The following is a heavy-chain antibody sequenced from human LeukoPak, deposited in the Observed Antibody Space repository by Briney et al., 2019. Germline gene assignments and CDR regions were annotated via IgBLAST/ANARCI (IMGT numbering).Heavy chain of an antibody. Sequence: PGGSLRLSCAASGFTFSSYAMSWVRQAPGKGLEWVSAISGSGGSTYYADSVKGRFTISRDNSKNTLYLQMNSLRAEDTAVYYCANAPTYYYDSSGYGLIDYWGQGTLVTVSS. D-gene: IGHD3-22*01. V-gene: IGHV3-23*01. CDR1: GFTFSSYA. J-gene: IGHJ4*02. CDR2: ISGSGGST. CDR3: ANAPTYYYDSSGYGLIDY.